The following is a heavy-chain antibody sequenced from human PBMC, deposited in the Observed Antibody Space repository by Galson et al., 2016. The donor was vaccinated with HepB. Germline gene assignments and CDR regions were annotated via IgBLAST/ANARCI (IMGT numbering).Heavy chain of an antibody. CDR3: AREIRISMIRGIPFAFDP. D-gene: IGHD3-10*01. CDR1: GGSISSNY. V-gene: IGHV4-59*01. Sequence: SETLSLTCTVSGGSISSNYWSWIRQPPGKGLEWIGYIHYSGSTNYNPSLKRPVTISVDTSKKKFYLKLHSVTAADTAVYFCAREIRISMIRGIPFAFDPWGQGNLVTVSS. J-gene: IGHJ5*02. CDR2: IHYSGST.